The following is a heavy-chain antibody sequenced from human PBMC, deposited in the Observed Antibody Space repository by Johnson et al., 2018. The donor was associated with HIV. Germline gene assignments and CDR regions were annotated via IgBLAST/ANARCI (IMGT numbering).Heavy chain of an antibody. D-gene: IGHD3-10*01. CDR3: AILYYYGSGGISSPAFDI. J-gene: IGHJ3*02. Sequence: VQLVESGGGLVQPGGSLRLSCAASGFTFSSYWMSWVRQAPGKGLVWVSCVNSDGRRTTYADSVKGRFTISRDNAKNTVYLQMNSLRAEDTALYYCAILYYYGSGGISSPAFDIWGQGKMVTVSS. CDR2: VNSDGRRT. V-gene: IGHV3-74*02. CDR1: GFTFSSYW.